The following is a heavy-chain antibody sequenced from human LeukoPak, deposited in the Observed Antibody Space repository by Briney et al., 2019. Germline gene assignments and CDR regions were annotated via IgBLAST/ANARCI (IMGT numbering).Heavy chain of an antibody. CDR1: GGSISSSNW. J-gene: IGHJ4*02. CDR3: ARDGSEDYYDRRGYYTFFDS. CDR2: IYHTGTI. V-gene: IGHV4-4*02. D-gene: IGHD3-22*01. Sequence: PSETLSLTCAVSGGSISSSNWWSWVRQPPGKGLEWIGEIYHTGTIKYNPSLKSRVTISVDKSKNQFSLNLISVTAADTAVYYCARDGSEDYYDRRGYYTFFDSWGQGTLVTVSS.